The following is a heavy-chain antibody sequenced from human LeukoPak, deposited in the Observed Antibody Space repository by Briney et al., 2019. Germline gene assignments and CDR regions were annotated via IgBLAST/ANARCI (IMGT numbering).Heavy chain of an antibody. CDR3: ARHEGQLSYSSSSQWFDP. CDR1: GGSFNGYY. J-gene: IGHJ5*02. D-gene: IGHD6-6*01. CDR2: INHSGST. Sequence: PSETLSLTCAVYGGSFNGYYWSWIRQPPGKGLEWIGEINHSGSTNYNPSLKSRVTISVDTSKNQFSLKLSSVTAADTAVYYCARHEGQLSYSSSSQWFDPWGQGTLVTVSS. V-gene: IGHV4-34*01.